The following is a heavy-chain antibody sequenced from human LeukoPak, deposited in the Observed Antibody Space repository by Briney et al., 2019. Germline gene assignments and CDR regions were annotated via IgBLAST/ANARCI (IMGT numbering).Heavy chain of an antibody. J-gene: IGHJ4*02. CDR2: MSASGGST. V-gene: IGHV3-23*01. CDR1: GLTFSSYA. Sequence: PGGSLRLSCAASGLTFSSYAMNWVRQAPGKGLEWVSTMSASGGSTNYADSVRGRFTISRDNSKNTLYVQMSSLRAEDTAVYYCAKDRGNALGYLDSWGQGTLVTVSS. CDR3: AKDRGNALGYLDS. D-gene: IGHD1-1*01.